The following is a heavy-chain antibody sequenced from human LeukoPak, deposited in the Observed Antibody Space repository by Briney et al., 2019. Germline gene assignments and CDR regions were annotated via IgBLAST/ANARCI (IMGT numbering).Heavy chain of an antibody. V-gene: IGHV3-30*02. J-gene: IGHJ4*02. Sequence: PGGSLRVSCAASGFTFSSYGIHWVREAPGKGLEWVAFICYDGSNQYYADSVRGRFTISRDNSKSTVFLQMNTLRDEDTAVYFCARDGGLFSVVRGADYNYFDYWGQGTLVTVSS. CDR1: GFTFSSYG. CDR2: ICYDGSNQ. CDR3: ARDGGLFSVVRGADYNYFDY. D-gene: IGHD3-10*01.